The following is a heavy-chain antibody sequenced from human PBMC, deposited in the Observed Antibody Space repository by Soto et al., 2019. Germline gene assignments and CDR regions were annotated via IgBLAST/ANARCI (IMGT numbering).Heavy chain of an antibody. CDR2: IYPAGTT. J-gene: IGHJ4*02. V-gene: IGHV3-66*01. Sequence: EVQLVESGGGLVQPGGSLRLSCAVSGFTVIGSYMVWVRQAPGEGPEWFSVIYPAGTTYYADSVRGRFTISRDNSQNMVYLQMNSLRAEDTALYYCARERGVSRCPWGDWGQGTLVTVSS. CDR3: ARERGVSRCPWGD. D-gene: IGHD1-26*01. CDR1: GFTVIGSY.